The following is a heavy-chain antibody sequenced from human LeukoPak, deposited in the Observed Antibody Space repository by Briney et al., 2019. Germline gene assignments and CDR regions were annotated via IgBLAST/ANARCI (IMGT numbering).Heavy chain of an antibody. D-gene: IGHD5-24*01. CDR1: GFTFDDYA. CDR2: ISRDGGST. CDR3: AKERDGYNSEYYFDY. J-gene: IGHJ4*02. V-gene: IGHV3-43D*03. Sequence: GGSLRLSCAASGFTFDDYAMHWVRQAPGKGLEWVSLISRDGGSTYYADSVKGRFTISRDNSKNSLYLQMNSLRAEDTALYYCAKERDGYNSEYYFDYWGQGTLVTVSS.